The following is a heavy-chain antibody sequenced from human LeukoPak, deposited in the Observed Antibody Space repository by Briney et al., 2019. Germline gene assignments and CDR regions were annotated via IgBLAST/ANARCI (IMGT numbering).Heavy chain of an antibody. J-gene: IGHJ4*02. D-gene: IGHD2-15*01. CDR2: ISIGGSTV. CDR1: GFTFSNSE. V-gene: IGHV3-48*03. Sequence: PGGSLRLSRAASGFTFSNSEMNWVRQAPGRGLEWVAYISIGGSTVYYADSVKGPFTISRDNAKNSLYLHMNTLRAEDTTVYYCARSAGGYSRDYWGQGTLVTVSS. CDR3: ARSAGGYSRDY.